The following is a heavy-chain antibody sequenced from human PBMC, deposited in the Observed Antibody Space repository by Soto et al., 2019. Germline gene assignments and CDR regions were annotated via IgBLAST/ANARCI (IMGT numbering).Heavy chain of an antibody. V-gene: IGHV3-23*01. CDR1: GFTFSYNA. CDR3: ARLPGGTAHRPDY. CDR2: ISGSGEKT. Sequence: PGGSLRLSCVASGFTFSYNAMSWVRQAPGKGLQWGSTISGSGEKTYYADSVKGRFTISSDRSKNTLYLQMDSLRADDTAVYYCARLPGGTAHRPDYWGQGTLVTVSS. J-gene: IGHJ4*02. D-gene: IGHD2-21*02.